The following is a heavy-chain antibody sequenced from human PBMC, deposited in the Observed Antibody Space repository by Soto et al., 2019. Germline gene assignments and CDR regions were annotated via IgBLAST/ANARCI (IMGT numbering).Heavy chain of an antibody. CDR3: ARIRYYYDSSGYYLYGMDV. J-gene: IGHJ6*02. CDR1: GFSLSTSGMC. CDR2: IDWDDDK. Sequence: SGPTLVNPTQTLTLTCTFSGFSLSTSGMCVSWIRQPPGKALEWLALIDWDDDKYYSTSLKTRLTISKDTSKNQVVLTMTNMDPVDTATYYCARIRYYYDSSGYYLYGMDVCGQGTTVTVSS. D-gene: IGHD3-22*01. V-gene: IGHV2-70*01.